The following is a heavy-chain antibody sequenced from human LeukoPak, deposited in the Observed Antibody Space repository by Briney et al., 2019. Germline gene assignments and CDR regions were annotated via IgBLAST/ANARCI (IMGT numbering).Heavy chain of an antibody. CDR2: IYHNGAT. D-gene: IGHD6-19*01. J-gene: IGHJ4*02. V-gene: IGHV4-4*02. Sequence: SETLSLTCRVSGVSISSSDWWNWVRQPPGKGLQWIGQIYHNGATTYNPSLESRVTMSIDKSNAQFSLKLRSVTAADTAIYYCARDPIPVLGVNFDYWGQGILVTVSS. CDR1: GVSISSSDW. CDR3: ARDPIPVLGVNFDY.